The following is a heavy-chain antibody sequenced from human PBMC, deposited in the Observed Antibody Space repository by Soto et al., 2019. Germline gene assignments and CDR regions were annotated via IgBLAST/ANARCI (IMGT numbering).Heavy chain of an antibody. J-gene: IGHJ6*03. D-gene: IGHD3-3*01. Sequence: GGSLRLSCAASGFTFSSYSMNWVRQAPGKGLEWVSSISSSSSYIYYADSVKGRFTISRDNAKNSLYLQMNSLRAEDMAVYYCVRVEYDFWSGSDYYYYMDVWGKGTTVTVSS. CDR2: ISSSSSYI. CDR1: GFTFSSYS. CDR3: VRVEYDFWSGSDYYYYMDV. V-gene: IGHV3-21*01.